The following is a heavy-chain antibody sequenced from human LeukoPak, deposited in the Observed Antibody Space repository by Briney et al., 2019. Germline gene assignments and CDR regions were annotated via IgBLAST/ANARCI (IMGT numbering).Heavy chain of an antibody. CDR3: AKVGYCGGDCYPHYFDY. V-gene: IGHV3-23*01. D-gene: IGHD2-21*02. CDR1: GFTFSSYA. J-gene: IGHJ4*02. Sequence: GGSLRLSCAASGFTFSSYAMSWVRQAPGKGLEWVSAISGSGGSTYYAASVKGRFTISRDNSKNTLYLQMNSLRAEDTAVYYCAKVGYCGGDCYPHYFDYWGQGTLVTVSS. CDR2: ISGSGGST.